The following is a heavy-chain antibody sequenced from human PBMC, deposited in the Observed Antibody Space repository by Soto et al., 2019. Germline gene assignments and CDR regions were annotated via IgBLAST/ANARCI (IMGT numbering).Heavy chain of an antibody. J-gene: IGHJ3*02. CDR1: GGSISSGDYY. Sequence: SETLSLTCTVSGGSISSGDYYWSWIRQPPGKGLEWIGYIYYSGSTNYNPSLKSRVTISVDTSKNQFSLKLSSVTAADTAVYYCARMGIAYCGGDCYSGAFDIWGQGTMVTVSS. CDR2: IYYSGST. D-gene: IGHD2-21*02. CDR3: ARMGIAYCGGDCYSGAFDI. V-gene: IGHV4-61*08.